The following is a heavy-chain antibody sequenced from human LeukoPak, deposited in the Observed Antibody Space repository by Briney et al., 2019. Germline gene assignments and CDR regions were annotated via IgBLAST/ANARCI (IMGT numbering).Heavy chain of an antibody. V-gene: IGHV4-34*01. CDR2: INHSGST. Sequence: GSLRLSCAASGFTFSSYWMSWIRQPPGKGLEWIGEINHSGSTNYNPSLKSRVTISVDTSKNQFSLKLSSVTAADTAVYYCARGQLERSLDPWGQGTLVTVSS. D-gene: IGHD1-1*01. CDR3: ARGQLERSLDP. CDR1: GFTFSSYW. J-gene: IGHJ5*02.